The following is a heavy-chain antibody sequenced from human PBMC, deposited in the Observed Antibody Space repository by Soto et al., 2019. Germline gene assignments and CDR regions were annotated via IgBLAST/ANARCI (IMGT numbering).Heavy chain of an antibody. J-gene: IGHJ5*02. CDR2: INHSGST. D-gene: IGHD3-16*02. Sequence: NPSETLSLTCAVYGGSFSCYYWSWIRQPPGKGLEWIGEINHSGSTNYNPSLKSRVTISVDTSKNQFSLKLSSVTAADTAVYYCARGSFHYDYVWGSYRPQGWFDPWGQGTLVTVSS. CDR1: GGSFSCYY. CDR3: ARGSFHYDYVWGSYRPQGWFDP. V-gene: IGHV4-34*01.